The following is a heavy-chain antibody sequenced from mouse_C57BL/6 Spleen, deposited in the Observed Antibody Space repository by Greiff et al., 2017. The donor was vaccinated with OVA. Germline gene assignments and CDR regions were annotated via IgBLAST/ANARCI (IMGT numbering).Heavy chain of an antibody. D-gene: IGHD2-4*01. J-gene: IGHJ2*01. CDR1: GYTFTSYG. Sequence: QVHVKQSGAELARPGASVKLSCKASGYTFTSYGISWVKQRTGQGLEWIGEIYPRSGNTYYNEKFKGKATLTADKSSSTAYMELRSLTSEDSAVCFCARYDYPFDYWGQGTTLTVSS. CDR2: IYPRSGNT. V-gene: IGHV1-81*01. CDR3: ARYDYPFDY.